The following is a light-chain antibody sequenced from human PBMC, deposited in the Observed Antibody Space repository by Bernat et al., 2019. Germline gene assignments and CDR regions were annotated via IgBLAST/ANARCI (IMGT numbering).Light chain of an antibody. V-gene: IGLV2-18*02. CDR3: SSFASGSTLL. J-gene: IGLJ2*01. Sequence: QSALTQPPSVSGSPGQSVAISCTGTSSDVGSYNRVSWYQQPPGTAPKLIIYEVSHRPSGVPDRFSGSKSGNTASLTISGLQAEDEAGYYCSSFASGSTLLFGGGTKLTVL. CDR2: EVS. CDR1: SSDVGSYNR.